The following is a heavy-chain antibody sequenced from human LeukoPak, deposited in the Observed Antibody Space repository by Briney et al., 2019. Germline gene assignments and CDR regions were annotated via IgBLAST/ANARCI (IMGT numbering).Heavy chain of an antibody. CDR3: ARGPRLWSGYYYYYYMDV. J-gene: IGHJ6*03. CDR1: GFTFSSYA. Sequence: GGSLRLSCAASGFTFSSYAMHWVRQAPGKGLEWVAVISYDGSNKYYADSVKGRFTISRDNSKNTLYLQMNSLRAEDTAVYYCARGPRLWSGYYYYYYMDVWGKGTTVTVSS. CDR2: ISYDGSNK. V-gene: IGHV3-30*04. D-gene: IGHD3-3*01.